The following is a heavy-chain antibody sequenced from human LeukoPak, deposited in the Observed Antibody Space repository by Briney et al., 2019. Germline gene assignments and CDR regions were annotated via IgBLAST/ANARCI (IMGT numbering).Heavy chain of an antibody. D-gene: IGHD3-3*01. CDR1: GFTFSSYW. J-gene: IGHJ5*02. Sequence: GGSLRLSCAASGFTFSSYWMSWVRQAPGKGLEWVANIRQDGSEKYYVDSVKGRLTISRDNAKNSLYLQMNSLRAEDTAVYYCARDGLPYYDFWSGYSHWFDPWGQGTLVTVSS. CDR2: IRQDGSEK. CDR3: ARDGLPYYDFWSGYSHWFDP. V-gene: IGHV3-7*05.